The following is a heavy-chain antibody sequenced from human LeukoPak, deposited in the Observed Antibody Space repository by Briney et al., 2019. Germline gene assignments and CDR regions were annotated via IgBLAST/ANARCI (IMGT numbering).Heavy chain of an antibody. CDR2: IGTAGDT. CDR3: VRSSSSSGMDV. J-gene: IGHJ6*02. D-gene: IGHD6-13*01. CDR1: GFTFSTYD. V-gene: IGHV3-13*04. Sequence: PGGSLRLSCAASGFTFSTYDMHWVRQATGKGLEWVSAIGTAGDTYYPGSVKGRFTISRDNAKNSLYFQMNSLRAGDTAVYYCVRSSSSSGMDVWGQGTTVTVSS.